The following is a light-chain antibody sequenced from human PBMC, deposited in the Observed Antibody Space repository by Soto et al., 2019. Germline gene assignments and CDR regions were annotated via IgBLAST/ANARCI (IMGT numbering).Light chain of an antibody. V-gene: IGLV2-14*03. CDR2: DVR. CDR3: SSYTTSNTRQIV. Sequence: QSALTQPASVSGSPGRSITISCTGTSSDVGGYNYVSWYQHHPGKAPKLMIYDVRNRPSGVSNRFSGSKSGNTASLTISGLQPEDEADYYCSSYTTSNTRQIVFGTGTKVTVL. J-gene: IGLJ1*01. CDR1: SSDVGGYNY.